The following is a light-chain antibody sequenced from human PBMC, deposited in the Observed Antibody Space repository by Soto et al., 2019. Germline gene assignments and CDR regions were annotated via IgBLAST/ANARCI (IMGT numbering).Light chain of an antibody. CDR3: QQYTGSPWT. V-gene: IGKV3-20*01. Sequence: DIVLTQSPGTLSLSPGERATLSCRASQSVPSSYLAWYQHRRGQAPRLLIFGASGRATGIPDRFSGSGSGTDGTLTIGRLEPEDCAVYDCQQYTGSPWTFGQGTKVDIK. J-gene: IGKJ1*01. CDR1: QSVPSSY. CDR2: GAS.